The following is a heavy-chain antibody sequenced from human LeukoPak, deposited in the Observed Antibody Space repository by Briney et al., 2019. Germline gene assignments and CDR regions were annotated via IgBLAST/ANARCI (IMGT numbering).Heavy chain of an antibody. CDR3: ARDMITMVRGVIAFDY. Sequence: GASVKVSCKASGYTFTSYGISWVRQAPGQGLEWMGWISAYNGNTNYAQKLQGRVTMTTDTSTSTAYMELRSLRSDDTAVYYCARDMITMVRGVIAFDYWGQGTLVTVSS. J-gene: IGHJ4*02. V-gene: IGHV1-18*01. D-gene: IGHD3-10*01. CDR2: ISAYNGNT. CDR1: GYTFTSYG.